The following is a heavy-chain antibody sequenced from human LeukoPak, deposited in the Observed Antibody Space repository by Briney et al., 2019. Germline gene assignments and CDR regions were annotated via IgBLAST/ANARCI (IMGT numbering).Heavy chain of an antibody. Sequence: GRSLRLSCAASGFTFSSYAMHWVRQAPGKGLEWVAVISYDGSNKYYADSVKGRFTISRDNSKNTLYLQMNSLRAEDTAVYYCAKDLPPDSSGYLDAFDIWGQGTMVTVSS. CDR1: GFTFSSYA. CDR2: ISYDGSNK. CDR3: AKDLPPDSSGYLDAFDI. V-gene: IGHV3-30-3*01. D-gene: IGHD3-22*01. J-gene: IGHJ3*02.